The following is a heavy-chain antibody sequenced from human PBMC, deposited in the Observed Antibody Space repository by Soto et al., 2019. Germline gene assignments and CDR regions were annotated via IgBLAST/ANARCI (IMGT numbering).Heavy chain of an antibody. V-gene: IGHV1-3*01. CDR3: ARDPGLAVAGGGY. J-gene: IGHJ4*02. CDR1: GYTFTSYA. CDR2: INAGNGNT. Sequence: GASVKVSCKASGYTFTSYAMHWVRQAPGQRLEWMGWINAGNGNTKYSQKFQGRVTITRDTSASTAYMELSSLRSEDTAVYYCARDPGLAVAGGGYWGQGTLVTVSS. D-gene: IGHD6-19*01.